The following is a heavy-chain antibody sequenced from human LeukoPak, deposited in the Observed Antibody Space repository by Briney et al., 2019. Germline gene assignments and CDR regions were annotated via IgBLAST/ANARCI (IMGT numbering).Heavy chain of an antibody. V-gene: IGHV4-31*11. CDR3: ATSYSGSYSFGAPDY. J-gene: IGHJ4*02. CDR1: GGSFSGYY. Sequence: SETLSLTCAVYGGSFSGYYWSWIRQHPGKGLEWIGYIYYSGSTYYNPSLKSRVTISVDTSKNQFSLKLSSVTAADTAVYYCATSYSGSYSFGAPDYWGQGTLVTVSS. CDR2: IYYSGST. D-gene: IGHD1-26*01.